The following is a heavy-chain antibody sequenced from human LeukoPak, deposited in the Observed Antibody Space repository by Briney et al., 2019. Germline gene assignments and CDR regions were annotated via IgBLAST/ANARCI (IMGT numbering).Heavy chain of an antibody. D-gene: IGHD3-3*01. CDR3: ARDPYDFWSGYSQFDY. J-gene: IGHJ4*02. Sequence: GGSLRLSCATSGFSVSDNYMSWVRQAPGKGLEWVANIKQDGSEKYYVDSVKGRFTISRDNAKNSLYLQMNSLRAEDTAVYYCARDPYDFWSGYSQFDYWGQGTLVTVSS. CDR2: IKQDGSEK. CDR1: GFSVSDNY. V-gene: IGHV3-7*01.